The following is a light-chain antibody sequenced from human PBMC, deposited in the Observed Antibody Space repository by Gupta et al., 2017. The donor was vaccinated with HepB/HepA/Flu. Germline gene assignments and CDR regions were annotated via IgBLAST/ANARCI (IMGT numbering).Light chain of an antibody. Sequence: QLVLTQSPSASASLGASVTLTCTLTCGHSNYAIDWYQQQPEKGPRYLMKLNSNGRHSKGDGIPDRFSGSSSGAERYLTISSLQSEDEADYYCQTWGTGIHGVFGGGTKLTVL. CDR3: QTWGTGIHGV. CDR1: CGHSNYA. J-gene: IGLJ3*02. CDR2: LNSNGRH. V-gene: IGLV4-69*01.